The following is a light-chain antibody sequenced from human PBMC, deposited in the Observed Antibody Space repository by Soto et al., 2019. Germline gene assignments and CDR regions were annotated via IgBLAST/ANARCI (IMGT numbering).Light chain of an antibody. CDR3: CSYAGSSTWV. J-gene: IGLJ3*02. CDR1: SSDVGSSNL. V-gene: IGLV2-23*01. CDR2: EGS. Sequence: QSALTQPASVSGSPGQSITISCTGTSSDVGSSNLVSWYQQHPGKAPKLMIYEGSKRPSGVSNRFSGSKSGNTASLTISGLQAEDEADYYCCSYAGSSTWVFGGGTKLTGL.